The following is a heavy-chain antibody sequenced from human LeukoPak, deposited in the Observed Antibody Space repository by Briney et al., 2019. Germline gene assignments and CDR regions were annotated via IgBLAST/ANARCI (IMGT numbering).Heavy chain of an antibody. CDR3: ARDGYSSGWAHAFDY. CDR1: GLPIGDFA. V-gene: IGHV3-43*02. D-gene: IGHD6-19*01. CDR2: ISGDGVST. J-gene: IGHJ4*02. Sequence: GGSLRLSCVASGLPIGDFAMHWVRHAPGKGLEWVSLISGDGVSTFYADSVKGRFTISRDNAKNSLYLQVNSLRAEDTALYYCARDGYSSGWAHAFDYWGQGTLVTVSS.